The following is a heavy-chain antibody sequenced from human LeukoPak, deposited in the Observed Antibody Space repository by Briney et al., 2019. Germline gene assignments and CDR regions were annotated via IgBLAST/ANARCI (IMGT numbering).Heavy chain of an antibody. J-gene: IGHJ4*02. CDR1: GGSFSGYY. Sequence: SETLSLTCAVYGGSFSGYYWSWIRQPPGKGLEWIGEINHSGSTNYNPSLKSRVTISVDTSKNQFSLKLSSVTAADTAVYYCASSYYGSGSYPYWGQGTLVTVSS. CDR2: INHSGST. V-gene: IGHV4-34*01. D-gene: IGHD3-10*01. CDR3: ASSYYGSGSYPY.